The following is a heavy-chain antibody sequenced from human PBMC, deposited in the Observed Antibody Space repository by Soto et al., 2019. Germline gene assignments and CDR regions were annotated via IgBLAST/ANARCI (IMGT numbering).Heavy chain of an antibody. D-gene: IGHD4-17*01. J-gene: IGHJ4*02. CDR1: GFTFSSYW. V-gene: IGHV3-74*01. CDR2: INSDGSST. CDR3: AREDNYGDYYFDY. Sequence: EVQLVESEGGLVQPGGSLRLSCAASGFTFSSYWMHWVRQAPGKGLVWVSRINSDGSSTSYADSVKGRFTISRDNAKNTLYLQMNSLRAEDTAVYYCAREDNYGDYYFDYWGQGTLVTVSS.